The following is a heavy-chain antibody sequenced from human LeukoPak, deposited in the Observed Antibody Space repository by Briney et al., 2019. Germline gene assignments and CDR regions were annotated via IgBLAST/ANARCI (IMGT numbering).Heavy chain of an antibody. J-gene: IGHJ4*02. CDR3: ARVWENSHGYGY. Sequence: GGSLRLSCAASGFTFSGYWMHWVRQAPGKGRVWVSRINSDGSNTIYADSVRGRFTSSRDNAKNTLYLQMNSLRAEDTAVYYCARVWENSHGYGYWGQGTLVTVSS. CDR2: INSDGSNT. D-gene: IGHD5-18*01. CDR1: GFTFSGYW. V-gene: IGHV3-74*01.